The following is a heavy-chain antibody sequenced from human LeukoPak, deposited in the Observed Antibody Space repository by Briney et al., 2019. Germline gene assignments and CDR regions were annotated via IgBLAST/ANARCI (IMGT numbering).Heavy chain of an antibody. D-gene: IGHD3-10*01. Sequence: GGSLRLSCAASGFTFSSYSMNWVRQAPGKGLEWVSYISSSGSTIYYADSVKGRFTISRDNAKNSLYLQMNSLRAEDTAVYYCARSMYYYGSGSYPALDYWGQGTLVTVSS. CDR3: ARSMYYYGSGSYPALDY. V-gene: IGHV3-48*04. CDR1: GFTFSSYS. J-gene: IGHJ4*02. CDR2: ISSSGSTI.